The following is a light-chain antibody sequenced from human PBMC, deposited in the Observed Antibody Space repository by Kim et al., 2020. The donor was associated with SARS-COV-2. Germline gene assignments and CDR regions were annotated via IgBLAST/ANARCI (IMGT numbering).Light chain of an antibody. CDR2: EAS. Sequence: DIQMNQFPSTLSASVGDRVTITCRASERISKWLAWYQQKPGKAPKLLIYEASSLESGVPSRFSGSGSGTEFTLTISSLQPDDVATYYCQQYNSYSKTFGQGTKVDIK. V-gene: IGKV1-5*03. CDR3: QQYNSYSKT. J-gene: IGKJ1*01. CDR1: ERISKW.